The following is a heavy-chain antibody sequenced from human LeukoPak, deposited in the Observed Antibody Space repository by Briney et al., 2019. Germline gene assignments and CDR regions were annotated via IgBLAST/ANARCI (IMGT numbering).Heavy chain of an antibody. J-gene: IGHJ5*02. V-gene: IGHV1-2*02. CDR1: GYTFTGYY. CDR2: INPDSGGT. CDR3: ARDAGYGSGDNWFDP. D-gene: IGHD3-10*01. Sequence: GASVKVSCKASGYTFTGYYMHRVRQAPGQGLEWMGWINPDSGGTNYAQKFQGRVTMTRDTSISTAYMELSRLRSDDTAVYYCARDAGYGSGDNWFDPWGQGTLVTVSS.